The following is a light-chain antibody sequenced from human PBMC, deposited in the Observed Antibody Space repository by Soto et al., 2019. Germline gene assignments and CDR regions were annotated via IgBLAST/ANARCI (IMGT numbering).Light chain of an antibody. Sequence: EVVLTQSPGTLSLSPGERATLSCRASQSVSSSYLAWYQQKPGQAPRLLIYGASSRATGIPGRFSGSGSGTDFTLTISRLQSEDFAVYYCQQYNKWLWTFGQGTKVDIK. CDR1: QSVSSSY. CDR2: GAS. CDR3: QQYNKWLWT. J-gene: IGKJ1*01. V-gene: IGKV3-20*01.